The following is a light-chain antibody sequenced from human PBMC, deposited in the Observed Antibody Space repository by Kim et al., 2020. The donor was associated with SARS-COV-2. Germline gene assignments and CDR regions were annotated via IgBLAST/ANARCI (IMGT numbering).Light chain of an antibody. V-gene: IGKV1-39*01. J-gene: IGKJ2*01. CDR3: QQSYSFYT. CDR1: QNIYTY. CDR2: GVS. Sequence: DIQMTQSPSSLSASVGDRVTITCRASQNIYTYLNWYQQKPRQAPNLLIFGVSNLQSGVPSRFSGSGSGTDFTLTISSLQPGDFATYYCQQSYSFYTFGQGTKVDIK.